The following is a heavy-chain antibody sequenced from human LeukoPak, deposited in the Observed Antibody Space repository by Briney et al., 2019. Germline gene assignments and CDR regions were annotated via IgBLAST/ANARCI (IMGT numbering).Heavy chain of an antibody. CDR1: GFTFSSYA. J-gene: IGHJ6*02. CDR3: ARDHARITIFGVGTDYYYGMDV. Sequence: GGSLRLSCAASGFTFSSYAMSWVRQAPGKGLEWVSAISGSGGSTYYADSVKGRFTISRDNSKNTLYLQMNSLRAEDTAVYYCARDHARITIFGVGTDYYYGMDVWGQGTTVTVSS. D-gene: IGHD3-3*01. CDR2: ISGSGGST. V-gene: IGHV3-23*01.